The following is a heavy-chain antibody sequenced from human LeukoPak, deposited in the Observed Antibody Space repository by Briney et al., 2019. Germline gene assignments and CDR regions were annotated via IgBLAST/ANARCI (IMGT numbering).Heavy chain of an antibody. CDR3: AREYYGSGSYYNVGY. CDR1: GFTFDDYG. Sequence: GGSLRLSCAASGFTFDDYGMSWVRQVPEKGLEWVSGINWNGGRTGYADSVKGRFTISRDNAKKSLYVQMNSLRAEDTALYYCAREYYGSGSYYNVGYWGQGTLVTVSS. D-gene: IGHD3-10*01. CDR2: INWNGGRT. V-gene: IGHV3-20*04. J-gene: IGHJ4*02.